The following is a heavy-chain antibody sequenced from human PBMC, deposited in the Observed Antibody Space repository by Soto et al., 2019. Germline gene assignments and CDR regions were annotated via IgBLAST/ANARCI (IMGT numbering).Heavy chain of an antibody. J-gene: IGHJ6*03. CDR3: AKADVDIVATTRVTPDTYYYYMDV. CDR2: ISGSGGST. CDR1: GFTFSSYA. Sequence: GGSLRLSCAASGFTFSSYAMSWVRQAPGKGLEWVSAISGSGGSTYYADSGKGRFTISRDNSKNTLYLQMNGLRAEDTAVYYCAKADVDIVATTRVTPDTYYYYMDVWGKGTTVTVSS. V-gene: IGHV3-23*01. D-gene: IGHD5-12*01.